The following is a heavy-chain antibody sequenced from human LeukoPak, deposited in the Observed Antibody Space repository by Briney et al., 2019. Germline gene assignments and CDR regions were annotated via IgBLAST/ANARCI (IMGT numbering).Heavy chain of an antibody. CDR1: GYTFTSYY. V-gene: IGHV1-46*01. CDR2: INPSGGST. D-gene: IGHD3-9*01. J-gene: IGHJ4*02. Sequence: ASVKVSCKASGYTFTSYYMHWVRQAPGQGLEWMGIINPSGGSTSYAQKFQGRVTMTRDTSTSTVYMELRSLRSDDTAVYYCARMSDILTGYYSHFDYWGQGTLVTVSS. CDR3: ARMSDILTGYYSHFDY.